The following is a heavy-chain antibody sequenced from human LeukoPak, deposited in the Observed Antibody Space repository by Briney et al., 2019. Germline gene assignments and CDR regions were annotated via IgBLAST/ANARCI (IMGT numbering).Heavy chain of an antibody. J-gene: IGHJ5*02. CDR1: GYTFTSYG. V-gene: IGHV1-18*01. CDR3: ARSRSTSPLNWFDP. Sequence: ASVKVSCKASGYTFTSYGISWVRQAPGQGLEWIGWISAYNGNTNYAQKLQGRVTMTTDTSTSTAYMELRSLISDDTAVYYCARSRSTSPLNWFDPWGQGTLVTVSS. CDR2: ISAYNGNT. D-gene: IGHD2-2*01.